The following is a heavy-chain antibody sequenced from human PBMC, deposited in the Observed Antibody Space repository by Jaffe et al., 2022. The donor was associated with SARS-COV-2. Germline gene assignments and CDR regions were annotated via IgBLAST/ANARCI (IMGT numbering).Heavy chain of an antibody. CDR3: AKRGGGMGSSWYIFDY. D-gene: IGHD6-13*01. Sequence: EVQLLESGGGLVQPGGSLRLSCAASGFTFSSYAMSWVRQAPGKGLEWVSAISGSGGSTYYADSVKGRFTISRDNSKNTLYLQMNSLRAEDTAVYYCAKRGGGMGSSWYIFDYWGQGTLVTVSS. CDR1: GFTFSSYA. V-gene: IGHV3-23*01. CDR2: ISGSGGST. J-gene: IGHJ4*02.